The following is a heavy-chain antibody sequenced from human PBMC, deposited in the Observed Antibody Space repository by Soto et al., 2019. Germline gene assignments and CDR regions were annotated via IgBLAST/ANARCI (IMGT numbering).Heavy chain of an antibody. J-gene: IGHJ6*02. V-gene: IGHV4-59*01. CDR3: ARYKANYYYGMYV. Sequence: QVQLQESGPGLVKPSETLSLTCTVSGGSISSYYWSWIRQPPGKGLEWIGYIYYSGITNYNPSLKSRATKTVDTSKNQFSLKLSSVTAADTAVYYCARYKANYYYGMYVWGQGTTVTVSS. CDR2: IYYSGIT. CDR1: GGSISSYY. D-gene: IGHD1-20*01.